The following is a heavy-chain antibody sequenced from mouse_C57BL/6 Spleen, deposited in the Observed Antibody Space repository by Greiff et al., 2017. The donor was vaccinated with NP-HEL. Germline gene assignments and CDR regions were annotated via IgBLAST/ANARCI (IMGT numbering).Heavy chain of an antibody. CDR2: ISSGSSTI. V-gene: IGHV5-17*01. D-gene: IGHD2-4*01. J-gene: IGHJ2*01. Sequence: EVQGVESGGGLVKPGGSLKLSCAASGFTFSDYGMHWVRQAPEKGLEWVAYISSGSSTIYYADTVKGRFTISRDNAKNTLFLQMTSLRSEDTAMYYCARNDYDDQYYFDYWGQGTTLTVPS. CDR1: GFTFSDYG. CDR3: ARNDYDDQYYFDY.